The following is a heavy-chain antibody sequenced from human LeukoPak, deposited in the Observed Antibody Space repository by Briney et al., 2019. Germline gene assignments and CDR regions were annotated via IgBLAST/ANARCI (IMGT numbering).Heavy chain of an antibody. CDR3: ARYGNGYDSSGSAHYYGMDV. CDR1: RFTFSIYA. CDR2: ISSSSSYI. V-gene: IGHV3-21*01. J-gene: IGHJ6*02. Sequence: GGSLRLSCAASRFTFSIYAMNWVRQAPGKGLEWVSSISSSSSYIYYADSVKGRFTISRDNAKNSLYLQMNSLRAEDTAVYYCARYGNGYDSSGSAHYYGMDVWGQGTTVTVSS. D-gene: IGHD3-22*01.